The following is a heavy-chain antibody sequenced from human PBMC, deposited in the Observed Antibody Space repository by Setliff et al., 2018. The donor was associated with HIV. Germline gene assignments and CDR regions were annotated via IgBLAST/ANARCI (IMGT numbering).Heavy chain of an antibody. CDR2: ISGSDGST. CDR3: ARDREYYDSSGYYAVTAFDI. CDR1: GLTFSSYA. Sequence: PGGSLRLSCAASGLTFSSYAMSWVRQAPGKGLEWVSSISGSDGSTYYADSLRARFTISRDDSKSIAYLQMNSLRAEDTAVYYCARDREYYDSSGYYAVTAFDIWGQGTMVTVSS. V-gene: IGHV3-23*01. J-gene: IGHJ3*02. D-gene: IGHD3-22*01.